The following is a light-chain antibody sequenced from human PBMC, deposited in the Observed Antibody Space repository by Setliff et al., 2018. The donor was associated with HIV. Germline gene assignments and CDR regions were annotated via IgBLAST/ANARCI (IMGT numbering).Light chain of an antibody. CDR2: EAT. CDR1: SSDVGANKF. V-gene: IGLV2-14*01. CDR3: SSFTTSGTVI. Sequence: SVLTQPASVSGSPGQSIIISCTGTSSDVGANKFVSWYQQHPGETPKLMIHEATSRPSGVSNRFSGSKSGNTASLTISGLQAGDEADYYCSSFTTSGTVIFGGGTKVTVL. J-gene: IGLJ2*01.